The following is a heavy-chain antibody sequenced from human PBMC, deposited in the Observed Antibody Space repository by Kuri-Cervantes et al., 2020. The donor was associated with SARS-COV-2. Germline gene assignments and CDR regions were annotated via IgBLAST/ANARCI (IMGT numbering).Heavy chain of an antibody. Sequence: ASVKVSCKASGGTFSSYAINWVRQATGQGLEWMGWMNPNSGNTGYAQKFQGRVTITRNTSISTAYMELSRLRSDDTAVYYCACTKVVPAAIARLDYWGQGTLVTVSS. CDR1: GGTFSSYA. CDR2: MNPNSGNT. CDR3: ACTKVVPAAIARLDY. D-gene: IGHD2-2*02. V-gene: IGHV1-8*03. J-gene: IGHJ4*02.